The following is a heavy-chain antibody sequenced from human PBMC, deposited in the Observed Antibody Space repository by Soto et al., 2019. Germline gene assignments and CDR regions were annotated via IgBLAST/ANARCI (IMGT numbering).Heavy chain of an antibody. CDR2: INAGNGNT. J-gene: IGHJ4*02. V-gene: IGHV1-3*01. Sequence: GASVKVSCKASGYTFTSYAMHWVRQAPGQRLEWMGWINAGNGNTKYSQKFQGRVTITRDTSASTAYMELSSLRSEDTAVYYCAREGDYYDSSGYYYFDYWGQGTRVTVSS. CDR3: AREGDYYDSSGYYYFDY. CDR1: GYTFTSYA. D-gene: IGHD3-22*01.